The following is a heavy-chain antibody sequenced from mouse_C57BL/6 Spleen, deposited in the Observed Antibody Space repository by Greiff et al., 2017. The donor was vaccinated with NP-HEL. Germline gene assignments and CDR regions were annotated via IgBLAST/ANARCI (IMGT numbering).Heavy chain of an antibody. CDR3: ARCGSSYFYAMDY. D-gene: IGHD1-1*01. Sequence: QVQLQQSGAELVRPGASVKLSCKASGYTFTDYYINWVKQRPGQGLEWIARIYPGSGNTYYNEKFKGKATLTAEKTSSTAYLQLSSLTSEDSAVYFCARCGSSYFYAMDYWGQGTSVTVSS. V-gene: IGHV1-76*01. CDR2: IYPGSGNT. J-gene: IGHJ4*01. CDR1: GYTFTDYY.